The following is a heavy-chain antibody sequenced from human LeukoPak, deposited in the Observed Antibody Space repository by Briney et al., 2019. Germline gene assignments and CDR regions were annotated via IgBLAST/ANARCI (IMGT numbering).Heavy chain of an antibody. D-gene: IGHD6-19*01. CDR3: ARLPILSIAVAGTDYYFDY. CDR2: IYPGDSDT. Sequence: GESLKISCKGSGYSFTNYWIVWVRQMPGKGLEWMGIIYPGDSDTRYSPSFQGQVTISADKSISTAYLQWSSLKASDTAMYYCARLPILSIAVAGTDYYFDYWGQGTLVTVSS. J-gene: IGHJ4*02. V-gene: IGHV5-51*01. CDR1: GYSFTNYW.